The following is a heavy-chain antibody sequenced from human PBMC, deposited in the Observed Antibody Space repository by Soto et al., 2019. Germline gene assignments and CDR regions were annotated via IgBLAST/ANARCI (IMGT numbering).Heavy chain of an antibody. D-gene: IGHD3-10*02. J-gene: IGHJ4*02. CDR2: IYYSGST. V-gene: IGHV4-59*01. CDR3: ARVEMFDWTFDY. Sequence: SETLSLTCTVSGGSISSYYWSWIRQPPGKGLEWIGYIYYSGSTNYNPSLKSRVTISVDTSKNQFSLKLSSVTAADTAVYYCARVEMFDWTFDYWGQGTLVTVSS. CDR1: GGSISSYY.